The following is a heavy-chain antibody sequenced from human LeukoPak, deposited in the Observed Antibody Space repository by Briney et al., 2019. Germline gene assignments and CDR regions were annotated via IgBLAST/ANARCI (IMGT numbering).Heavy chain of an antibody. J-gene: IGHJ4*02. CDR2: IYSGGST. Sequence: GGSLRLSCAASGFTVSSNYMSWVRQAPGKGLEWVSVIYSGGSTYYADSVKGRFTISRDNSKNALYLQMNSLRAEDTAVYYCARDRDSYGFDYWGQGTLVTVSS. D-gene: IGHD5-18*01. CDR3: ARDRDSYGFDY. CDR1: GFTVSSNY. V-gene: IGHV3-53*01.